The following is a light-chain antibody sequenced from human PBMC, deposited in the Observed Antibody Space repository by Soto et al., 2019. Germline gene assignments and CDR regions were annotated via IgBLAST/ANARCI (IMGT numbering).Light chain of an antibody. CDR2: EVS. Sequence: QSALTQPASVSGSPGQSITISCAVTSSDIGGYNYVSWYQQHPGKAPKVMIYEVSNRPSGVSNRFSGSKSGNTASLTISGLQAEDEADYYCSSYTSSSTLYVFGSWTKLTVL. CDR1: SSDIGGYNY. V-gene: IGLV2-14*01. CDR3: SSYTSSSTLYV. J-gene: IGLJ1*01.